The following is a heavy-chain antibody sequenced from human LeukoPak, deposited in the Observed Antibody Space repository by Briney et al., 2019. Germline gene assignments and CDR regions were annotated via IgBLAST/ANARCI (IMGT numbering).Heavy chain of an antibody. CDR1: GYTFTSYY. V-gene: IGHV1-46*01. CDR3: ARDRFVLLWFGEYSPYYYYGMDV. CDR2: INPSGGST. Sequence: ASVKVSCKASGYTFTSYYMHWVRQAPGQGLEWMGIINPSGGSTSYAQKFQGRVTMTRDTSTSTVYMELSSLRSEGTAVYYCARDRFVLLWFGEYSPYYYYGMDVWGQGTTVTVSS. D-gene: IGHD3-10*01. J-gene: IGHJ6*02.